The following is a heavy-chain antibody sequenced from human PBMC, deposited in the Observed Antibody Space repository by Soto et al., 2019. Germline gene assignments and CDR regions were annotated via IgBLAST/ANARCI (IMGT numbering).Heavy chain of an antibody. Sequence: SETLSLTCTGSGGTISSYYWSWIRQPPGKGLEWIGYIYYSGSTNYNPSLKSRVTISVDTSKNQFSLKLSSVTAADTAVYYCARTYRNWFDPWGQGTLVTVSS. V-gene: IGHV4-59*01. D-gene: IGHD2-2*01. J-gene: IGHJ5*02. CDR1: GGTISSYY. CDR3: ARTYRNWFDP. CDR2: IYYSGST.